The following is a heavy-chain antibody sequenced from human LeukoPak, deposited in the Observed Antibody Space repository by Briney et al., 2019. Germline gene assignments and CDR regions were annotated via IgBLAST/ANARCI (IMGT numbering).Heavy chain of an antibody. CDR1: GYTFTNYD. CDR3: ASFASQKRIMGATRLPYYSSYYMDL. CDR2: MNPESGHT. V-gene: IGHV1-8*01. J-gene: IGHJ6*03. Sequence: ASVKVSCKASGYTFTNYDINWVRQATGQGLEWMGWMNPESGHTGYTQKLQGRVTMTRDTSISTAYLELSSLTSEDTAVYYCASFASQKRIMGATRLPYYSSYYMDLWGTGTTVTVSS. D-gene: IGHD1-26*01.